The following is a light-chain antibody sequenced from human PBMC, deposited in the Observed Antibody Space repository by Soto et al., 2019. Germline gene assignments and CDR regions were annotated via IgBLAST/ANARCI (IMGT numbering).Light chain of an antibody. Sequence: QAVVTQEPSLTVSPGGTVTLTCGSSTGAVTSGHYPYWFQQKPGQAPRTLIYETSNKHSWTPARFSGSLLGGKAALTLSGAQPEDGAEYYCLLSYSGPRVFGGGTKVTVL. CDR2: ETS. J-gene: IGLJ2*01. CDR1: TGAVTSGHY. CDR3: LLSYSGPRV. V-gene: IGLV7-46*01.